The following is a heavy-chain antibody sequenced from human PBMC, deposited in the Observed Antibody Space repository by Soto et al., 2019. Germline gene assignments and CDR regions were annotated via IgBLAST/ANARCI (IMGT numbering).Heavy chain of an antibody. Sequence: AASVKVSFKAAGYTFTGHYIHWVRQAPEQGPEWMGEIGPESGATRYAQKFQGRVTMTRDMSITTVYMELNNLSPDDTAVYYCGRGRSGQIVVFYWGQGTQVTVSS. CDR3: GRGRSGQIVVFY. D-gene: IGHD5-12*01. V-gene: IGHV1-2*02. CDR1: GYTFTGHY. CDR2: IGPESGAT. J-gene: IGHJ4*02.